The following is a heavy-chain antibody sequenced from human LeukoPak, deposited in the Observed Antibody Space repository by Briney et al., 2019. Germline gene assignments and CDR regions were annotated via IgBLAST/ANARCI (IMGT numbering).Heavy chain of an antibody. J-gene: IGHJ4*02. V-gene: IGHV1-69*01. D-gene: IGHD4-23*01. CDR2: IIPIFGTA. CDR1: GGTFSSYA. Sequence: SVKASCKASGGTFSSYAISWVRQAPGQGLEWMGGIIPIFGTANYARKFQGRVTITADESTSTAYMELSSLRSEDTAVYYCARASRGNSDFDYWGQGTLVTVSS. CDR3: ARASRGNSDFDY.